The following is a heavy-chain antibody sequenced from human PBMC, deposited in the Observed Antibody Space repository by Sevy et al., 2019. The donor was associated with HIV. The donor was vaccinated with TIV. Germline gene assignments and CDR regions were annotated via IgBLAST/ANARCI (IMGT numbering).Heavy chain of an antibody. V-gene: IGHV3-7*01. Sequence: GGSLRLSCAASGFTFSSYWMSWVRQAPGKGLEWVANIKQDGSEKYYVDSVKGRFTISRDNAKNSLYLQMNSLRAKDTAVYYCARDLLDYYDSSGYYPGDYWGQGTLVTVSS. CDR1: GFTFSSYW. D-gene: IGHD3-22*01. CDR2: IKQDGSEK. CDR3: ARDLLDYYDSSGYYPGDY. J-gene: IGHJ4*02.